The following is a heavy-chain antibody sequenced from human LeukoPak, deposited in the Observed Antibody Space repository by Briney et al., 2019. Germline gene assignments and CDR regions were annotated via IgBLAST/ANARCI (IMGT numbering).Heavy chain of an antibody. D-gene: IGHD1-26*01. CDR2: VIVDSGRT. V-gene: IGHV1-58*01. J-gene: IGHJ4*02. CDR3: ARHPLVGAYYFDY. CDR1: GFTLSGSA. Sequence: SVKVSCKASGFTLSGSAVQWVRQARGQRLEWLGWVIVDSGRTHFLQKLQDRVILTRDMSTNTAYMELRSLRSDDTAVYYCARHPLVGAYYFDYWGQGTLVTVSS.